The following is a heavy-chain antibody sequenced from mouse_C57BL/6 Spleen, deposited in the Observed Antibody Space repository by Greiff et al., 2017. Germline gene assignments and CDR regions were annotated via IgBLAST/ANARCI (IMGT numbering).Heavy chain of an antibody. J-gene: IGHJ2*01. D-gene: IGHD1-1*01. CDR2: IDPEDGET. CDR3: AYYGSSYFDD. CDR1: GFNIKDYY. V-gene: IGHV14-2*01. Sequence: EVQLQQSGAELVKPGASVKLSCTASGFNIKDYYMHWVKQRPDQGLEWIGRIDPEDGETQYAPKFQGKATITADTSSNTGCLQLSSLTSEDTAVYYCAYYGSSYFDDWGQGTTLSVAS.